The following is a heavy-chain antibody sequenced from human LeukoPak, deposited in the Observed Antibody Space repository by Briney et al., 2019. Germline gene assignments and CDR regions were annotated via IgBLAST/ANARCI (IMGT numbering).Heavy chain of an antibody. CDR2: INPNSGGT. V-gene: IGHV1-2*02. Sequence: GASVKVSCKASGYTFTGYYMHWVRQAPGQGLEWMGWINPNSGGTNYAQKFQGRVTMTRDTSIGTAYMELSRLRSDDTAVYYCARARRITIFGVVSNWFDPWGQGTLVTVSS. D-gene: IGHD3-3*01. CDR1: GYTFTGYY. CDR3: ARARRITIFGVVSNWFDP. J-gene: IGHJ5*02.